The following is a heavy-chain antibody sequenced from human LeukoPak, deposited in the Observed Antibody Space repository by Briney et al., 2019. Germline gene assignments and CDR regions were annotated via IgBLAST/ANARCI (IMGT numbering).Heavy chain of an antibody. D-gene: IGHD3-10*01. V-gene: IGHV3-30*02. CDR3: AKGVTMVRGVIITSEYFQH. Sequence: GGSLRLSCAASGFTFSSYGMHWVRQAPGKGLEWVAFIRYDGSNKYYADSVKGRFTISRDNSKNTLYLQMNSLRAEDTAVYYCAKGVTMVRGVIITSEYFQHWGQGTLVTVSS. J-gene: IGHJ1*01. CDR1: GFTFSSYG. CDR2: IRYDGSNK.